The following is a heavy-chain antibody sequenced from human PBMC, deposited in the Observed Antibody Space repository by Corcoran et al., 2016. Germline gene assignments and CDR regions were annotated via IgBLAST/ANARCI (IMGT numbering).Heavy chain of an antibody. V-gene: IGHV3-53*01. J-gene: IGHJ4*02. CDR1: GFTVSSNH. CDR2: IYKGGST. CDR3: TRGGGNAPFDY. D-gene: IGHD1-1*01. Sequence: EVQLVESGGGLIQRGGSLRLSCAASGFTVSSNHMSWGRQAPGKGLGWVSVIYKGGSTYYADSVKGRFTISIDNSKNTLSLQMNSLRAEDTAVYYCTRGGGNAPFDYWGQGTLVTVSS.